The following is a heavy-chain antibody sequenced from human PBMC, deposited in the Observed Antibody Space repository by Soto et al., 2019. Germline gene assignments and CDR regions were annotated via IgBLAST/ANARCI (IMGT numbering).Heavy chain of an antibody. D-gene: IGHD2-21*02. J-gene: IGHJ5*02. CDR2: ISHDGSYK. Sequence: QPGGSLRLSCAASGFSFTTYVMHWVRQAPGKGLEWVAVISHDGSYKYYGDAVKGRFAISRDNAKNTLYLQMNGLTAEDTAVYYCARESGDWPLNWFDPWGQGTLVTVSS. V-gene: IGHV3-30*03. CDR1: GFSFTTYV. CDR3: ARESGDWPLNWFDP.